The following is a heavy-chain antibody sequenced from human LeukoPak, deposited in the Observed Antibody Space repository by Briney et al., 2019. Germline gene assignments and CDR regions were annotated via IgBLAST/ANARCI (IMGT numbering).Heavy chain of an antibody. CDR1: GFTFTTYW. Sequence: PGGSLRLSCAPSGFTFTTYWMTWVRQAPGKGVEWVANIKQDGGERNYVDSVKGRFTISRDNAKNSLYLQMSSLRVEDTAVYYCARDPGRGFDNWGQGTQVTVSS. V-gene: IGHV3-7*01. CDR2: IKQDGGER. J-gene: IGHJ4*02. CDR3: ARDPGRGFDN.